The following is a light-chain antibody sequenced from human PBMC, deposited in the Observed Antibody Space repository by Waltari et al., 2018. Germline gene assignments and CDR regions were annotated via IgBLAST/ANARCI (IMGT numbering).Light chain of an antibody. CDR2: DAS. V-gene: IGKV3-15*01. CDR1: HSVSSN. Sequence: EIVLTQSPGILSLSPGERAVLSGRASHSVSSNYLAWYQQKPGQAPRLLIYDASTRATGVPPRFSGSGSGTEFTLTISSLQSEDFAVYSCQQYNDWPLTFGGGTKVEIK. J-gene: IGKJ4*01. CDR3: QQYNDWPLT.